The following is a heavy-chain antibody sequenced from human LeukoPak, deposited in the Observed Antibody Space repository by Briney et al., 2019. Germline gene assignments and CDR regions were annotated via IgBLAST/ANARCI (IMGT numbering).Heavy chain of an antibody. CDR2: IRYDGSNK. J-gene: IGHJ3*02. CDR3: AKSAPSSAQYRGAFDI. D-gene: IGHD3-22*01. V-gene: IGHV3-30*02. Sequence: GGSLRLSCAASGFTFSSYGMHWVRQAPGKGLEWVAFIRYDGSNKYYADSVKGRFTISRDNSKNTLYLQMNSLRAEDTAVYYCAKSAPSSAQYRGAFDIWGQGTMVTVSS. CDR1: GFTFSSYG.